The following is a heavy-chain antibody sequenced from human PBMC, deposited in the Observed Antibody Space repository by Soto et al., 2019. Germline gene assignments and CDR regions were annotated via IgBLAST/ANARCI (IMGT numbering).Heavy chain of an antibody. D-gene: IGHD3-16*02. Sequence: QVQLVQSGAEVKKPGASVKVSCKASGYTFTSYDINWVRQATGQGLEWMGWMNPNSGNTGYAQKFQGRVTMTRNTSISTAYMELSSLRSEDTAVYYCARGNYDYVWGSYRSVEEDYFDYWGQGTLVTVSS. CDR3: ARGNYDYVWGSYRSVEEDYFDY. CDR2: MNPNSGNT. CDR1: GYTFTSYD. J-gene: IGHJ4*02. V-gene: IGHV1-8*01.